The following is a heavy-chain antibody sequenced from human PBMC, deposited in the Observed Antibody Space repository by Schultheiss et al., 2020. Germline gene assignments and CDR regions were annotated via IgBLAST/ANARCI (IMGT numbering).Heavy chain of an antibody. V-gene: IGHV3-53*05. CDR3: AKSLTSDTAMVISLFDY. J-gene: IGHJ4*02. CDR2: IYSGGST. D-gene: IGHD5-18*01. Sequence: GESLKISCAASGFTVSSNYMSWVRQAPGKGLEWVSVIYSGGSTYYADSVKGRFTISRDNSKNTLYLQMNSLRAEDTAVYYCAKSLTSDTAMVISLFDYWGQGTLVTVSS. CDR1: GFTVSSNY.